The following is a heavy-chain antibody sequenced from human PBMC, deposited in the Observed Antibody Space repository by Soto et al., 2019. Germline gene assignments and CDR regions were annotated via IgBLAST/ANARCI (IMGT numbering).Heavy chain of an antibody. CDR1: GFTFSSYG. D-gene: IGHD3-3*01. J-gene: IGHJ6*02. V-gene: IGHV3-30*18. Sequence: QVQLVESGGGVVQPGRSLRLSCAASGFTFSSYGMHWVRQAPGKGLEWVAVISYDGSNKYYADSVKGRFTISRDNSKNTRDLQMNSLRAEDTAVYYCAKDQKLLRLVRGMDVWGQGTTVTVSS. CDR2: ISYDGSNK. CDR3: AKDQKLLRLVRGMDV.